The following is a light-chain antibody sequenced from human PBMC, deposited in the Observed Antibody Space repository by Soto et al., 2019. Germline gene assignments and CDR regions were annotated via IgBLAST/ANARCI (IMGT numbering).Light chain of an antibody. CDR2: DAS. V-gene: IGKV1-5*01. J-gene: IGKJ1*01. CDR1: QIISRW. CDR3: QQYSTSSQT. Sequence: DIQMTQSPSTLSASLGDRVTITCRASQIISRWLAWYQQRPGKAPKLLIYDASSLETGVPSRFSGSGSGTEFTLTISSLLPDDFATYFCQQYSTSSQTFGQGTKVEIK.